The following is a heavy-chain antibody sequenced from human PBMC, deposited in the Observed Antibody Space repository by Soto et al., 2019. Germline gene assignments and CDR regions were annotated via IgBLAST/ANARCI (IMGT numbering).Heavy chain of an antibody. D-gene: IGHD2-2*01. CDR2: INPTGGST. V-gene: IGHV1-46*01. J-gene: IGHJ6*03. Sequence: ASVKVSCKAFGYSFTSYYMHWVRQAPGQGLEWMGVINPTGGSTSYAQKFQGRVTMTRDTSTSTAYMELSSLRSEDTAVYYCARGYQLLSDYYYYMDVWGKGTTVTVSS. CDR3: ARGYQLLSDYYYYMDV. CDR1: GYSFTSYY.